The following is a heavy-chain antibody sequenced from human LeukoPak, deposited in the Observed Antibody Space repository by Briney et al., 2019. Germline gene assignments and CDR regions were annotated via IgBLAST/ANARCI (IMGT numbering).Heavy chain of an antibody. J-gene: IGHJ4*02. CDR1: GFTFTNAW. Sequence: GGSLRLSCEASGFTFTNAWMSWVRQAPGKGLEWVGQVKSKTEDETTNYAAAVKGRFSISRDDSKNTIFLQMNSLRAEDTAVYYCAKDLIGPSDYWGQGTLVTVSS. CDR3: AKDLIGPSDY. V-gene: IGHV3-15*01. CDR2: VKSKTEDETT.